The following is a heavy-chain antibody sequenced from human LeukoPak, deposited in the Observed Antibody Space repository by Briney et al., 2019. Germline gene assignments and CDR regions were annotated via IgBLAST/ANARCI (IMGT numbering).Heavy chain of an antibody. CDR3: ARRGDYYDSSGYYYVYNY. CDR2: IYYSGST. D-gene: IGHD3-22*01. V-gene: IGHV4-39*01. Sequence: SETLSLTCTVSGGSISSSNYCWGWIRQPPGKGLEWIGSIYYSGSTYYNPSLKSRVAMSVDTSKNQFSLKLSSVTAADTAVYYCARRGDYYDSSGYYYVYNYWGQGTLVTVSS. J-gene: IGHJ4*02. CDR1: GGSISSSNYC.